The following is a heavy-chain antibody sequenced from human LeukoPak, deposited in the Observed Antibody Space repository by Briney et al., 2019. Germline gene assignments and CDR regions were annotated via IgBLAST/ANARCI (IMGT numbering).Heavy chain of an antibody. CDR2: IYSGGGT. V-gene: IGHV3-66*01. J-gene: IGHJ4*02. CDR3: ARMLGTASDY. D-gene: IGHD1-7*01. CDR1: GFTFKNYW. Sequence: GGSLRLSCAASGFTFKNYWMSWVRQAPGKGLEWVSVIYSGGGTYDAGSVKGRFTISRDNFENTVYLQMNSLRAEDTAVYHCARMLGTASDYWGQGTLVTVSS.